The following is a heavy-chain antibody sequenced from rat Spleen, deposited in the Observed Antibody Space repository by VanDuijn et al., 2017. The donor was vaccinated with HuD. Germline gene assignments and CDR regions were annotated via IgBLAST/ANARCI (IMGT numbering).Heavy chain of an antibody. J-gene: IGHJ2*01. CDR1: GYSITSSYR. D-gene: IGHD1-12*02. CDR3: ARSNYYDGTYYYFDY. Sequence: EVQPQESGPGLVKPSQSLSLTCSVTGYSITSSYRWNWIRKFPGNKLEWMGYITSAGSTNYNPSLKSRISITRDTSKNQFFLQVNSVTTEDTATYYCARSNYYDGTYYYFDYWGQGVMVTVSS. CDR2: ITSAGST. V-gene: IGHV3-3*01.